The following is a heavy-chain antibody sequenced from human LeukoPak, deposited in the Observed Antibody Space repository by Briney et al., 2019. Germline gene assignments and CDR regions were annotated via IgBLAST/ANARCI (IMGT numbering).Heavy chain of an antibody. CDR1: GGSFSGYY. V-gene: IGHV4-34*01. Sequence: SETLSLTCAVYGGSFSGYYWSWIRQPPGKGLEWIGEINHSGSTNYNPSLKSRVTISVDTSKNQFSLKLSSVTAADTAVYYCARGLVVGYDILTGYYVFDYWGQGTLVTVSS. CDR2: INHSGST. D-gene: IGHD3-9*01. J-gene: IGHJ4*02. CDR3: ARGLVVGYDILTGYYVFDY.